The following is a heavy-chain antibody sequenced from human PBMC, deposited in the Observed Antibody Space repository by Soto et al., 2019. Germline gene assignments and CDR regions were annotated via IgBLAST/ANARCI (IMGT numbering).Heavy chain of an antibody. D-gene: IGHD3-22*01. CDR3: ARGPGHQETYYYDSSGYYYFDY. CDR1: GGTFSSYA. Sequence: ASVKVSCKASGGTFSSYAISWVRQAPGQGLEWMGGIIPIFGTANYAQKFQGRVTITADESTSTAYMELSSLRSEDMAVYYCARGPGHQETYYYDSSGYYYFDYWGQGTLVTVSS. V-gene: IGHV1-69*13. J-gene: IGHJ4*02. CDR2: IIPIFGTA.